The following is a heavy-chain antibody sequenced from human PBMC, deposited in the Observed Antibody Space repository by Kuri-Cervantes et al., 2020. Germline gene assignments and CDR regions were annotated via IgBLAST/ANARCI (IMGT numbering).Heavy chain of an antibody. CDR2: ISWNSGSI. Sequence: GGSLRLSCAASGFTFDDYAMHWVRQAPGKGLEWVSGISWNSGSIGYPDSVKGRFTISREDAKNSLYLQMNYLRVGDTAVYYCTRGRTMGTGAGPDDDFDVWGQGTMVTVSS. J-gene: IGHJ3*01. CDR1: GFTFDDYA. D-gene: IGHD4/OR15-4a*01. CDR3: TRGRTMGTGAGPDDDFDV. V-gene: IGHV3-9*01.